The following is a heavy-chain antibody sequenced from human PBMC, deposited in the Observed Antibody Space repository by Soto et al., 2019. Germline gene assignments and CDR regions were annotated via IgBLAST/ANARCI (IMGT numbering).Heavy chain of an antibody. Sequence: PSETLSRTCTVSGGSISSSSYYWGWIRQPLGKGLEWIGSIYYSGSTYYNPSLKSRVTISVDTSKNQFSLKLSSVTAADTAVYYCAWHGGMTTVTTGFDYWGQGTLVTVSS. D-gene: IGHD4-17*01. CDR3: AWHGGMTTVTTGFDY. V-gene: IGHV4-39*01. CDR2: IYYSGST. J-gene: IGHJ4*02. CDR1: GGSISSSSYY.